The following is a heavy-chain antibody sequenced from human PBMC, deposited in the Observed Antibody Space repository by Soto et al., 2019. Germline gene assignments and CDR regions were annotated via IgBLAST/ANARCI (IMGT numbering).Heavy chain of an antibody. CDR2: ISSSGTTI. CDR3: VRGRSYYYDSSTFSTDDY. J-gene: IGHJ4*02. V-gene: IGHV3-11*04. CDR1: GFTFSDHY. D-gene: IGHD3-22*01. Sequence: GGSLRLSCAASGFTFSDHYMDWVRQAPGKGLEWVSYISSSGTTIYYADSVKGRFTIYRDNARNSLYLQMNSLRAEDTAVYYCVRGRSYYYDSSTFSTDDYWGQGTRVTVSS.